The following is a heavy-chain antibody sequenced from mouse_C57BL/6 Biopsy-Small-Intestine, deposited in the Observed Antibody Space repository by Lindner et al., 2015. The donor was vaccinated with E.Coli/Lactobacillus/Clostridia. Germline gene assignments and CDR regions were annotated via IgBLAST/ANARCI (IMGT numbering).Heavy chain of an antibody. J-gene: IGHJ4*01. CDR1: GFTSGSYG. CDR2: ISSGGSYT. V-gene: IGHV5-6*01. CDR3: ARLGSSYDAMDY. D-gene: IGHD1-1*01. Sequence: EVQLQESGGDLVKPGGSLKLSCAASGFTSGSYGMSWVRQTPDKRLEWVATISSGGSYTYYPDSVKGRFTISRDNAKNTLYLQMSSLKSEDTAMYYCARLGSSYDAMDYWGQGTSVTVSS.